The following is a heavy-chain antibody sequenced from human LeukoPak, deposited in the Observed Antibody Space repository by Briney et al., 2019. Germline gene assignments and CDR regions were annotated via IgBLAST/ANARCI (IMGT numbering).Heavy chain of an antibody. D-gene: IGHD1-26*01. Sequence: TPSETLSLTCTVSGYSIRSGYYWGWIRQPPGKGLEWIGTIYYNGMTYYNPSLKSRVTISLDMSQNQFSLRLSSVTAADTAVYYCARTLTGVGATDYWGQGTLVTVYS. V-gene: IGHV4-38-2*02. CDR3: ARTLTGVGATDY. CDR1: GYSIRSGYY. CDR2: IYYNGMT. J-gene: IGHJ4*02.